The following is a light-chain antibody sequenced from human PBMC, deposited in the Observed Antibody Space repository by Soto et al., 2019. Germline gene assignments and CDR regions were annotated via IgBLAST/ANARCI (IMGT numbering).Light chain of an antibody. V-gene: IGKV3-15*01. CDR1: QSVSSN. CDR2: GAS. J-gene: IGKJ5*01. Sequence: EIVMTQSPATLSVSPGERATLSCRASQSVSSNLAWYQQQPGQAPRLLIYGASTRATGIPARFSGSGSGTDFTLTISRLEPEDFAVYYCQQYGSSLSITFGQGTQLEIK. CDR3: QQYGSSLSIT.